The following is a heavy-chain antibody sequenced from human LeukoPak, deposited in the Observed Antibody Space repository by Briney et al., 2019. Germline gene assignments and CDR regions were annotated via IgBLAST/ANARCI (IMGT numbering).Heavy chain of an antibody. J-gene: IGHJ4*02. CDR1: GYTFTTSH. CDR3: ARDGGDGSGYYYYDY. D-gene: IGHD3-22*01. Sequence: ASVKVSCKASGYTFTTSHTHWVRQAPGQGLEWMGVIIPSGGSTSYAQKLQGRVTMTSDTSTSTAYMELSSLKSEDTAVYYCARDGGDGSGYYYYDYWGQGTLVTVSS. CDR2: IIPSGGST. V-gene: IGHV1-46*04.